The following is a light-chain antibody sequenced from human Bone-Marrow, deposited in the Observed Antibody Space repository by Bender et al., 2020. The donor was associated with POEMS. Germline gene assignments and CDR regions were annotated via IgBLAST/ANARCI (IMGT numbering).Light chain of an antibody. CDR2: DTD. CDR1: TGSVTHSHY. J-gene: IGLJ2*01. CDR3: SSYSGNYNVEV. Sequence: QAVVTQEPSLTVSPGGTITLTCGSSTGSVTHSHYPYWFQQKPGQAPRTLIFDTDSRHSWTPARFSGSLLGAKAALTLSGAQPEDEADYYCSSYSGNYNVEVFGGGTKLTVL. V-gene: IGLV7-46*01.